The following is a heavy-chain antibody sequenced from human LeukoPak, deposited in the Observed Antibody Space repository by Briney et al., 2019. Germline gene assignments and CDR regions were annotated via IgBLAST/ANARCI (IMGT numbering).Heavy chain of an antibody. Sequence: ASVKVSCKASGYTFTSYGISWVRQAPGQGLELMGWISAYNGNTNYAQKLQGRVTMTTDTSTSTAYMELRSLRSDDTAVYYCARDSSLNIAAAGTFDYWGQGTLVTVSS. CDR2: ISAYNGNT. CDR1: GYTFTSYG. CDR3: ARDSSLNIAAAGTFDY. D-gene: IGHD6-13*01. V-gene: IGHV1-18*01. J-gene: IGHJ4*02.